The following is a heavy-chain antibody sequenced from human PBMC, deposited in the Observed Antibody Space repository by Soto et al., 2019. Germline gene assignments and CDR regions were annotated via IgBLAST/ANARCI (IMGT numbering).Heavy chain of an antibody. CDR2: ISNYNGIT. J-gene: IGHJ4*02. CDR1: GYIFTSYG. Sequence: QVQLVQPGAEVKKPGASVKVSCKASGYIFTSYGISWVRQAPGEGLEWMGWISNYNGITNYAQKVQGRVTMTTDRSTSTAYMELRSLRSDDTAVYYCAESMGGSGTYVAWGQGTLVTVSS. CDR3: AESMGGSGTYVA. V-gene: IGHV1-18*01. D-gene: IGHD3-10*01.